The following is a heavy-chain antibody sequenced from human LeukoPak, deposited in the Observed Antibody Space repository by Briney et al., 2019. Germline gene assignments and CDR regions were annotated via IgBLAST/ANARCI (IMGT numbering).Heavy chain of an antibody. Sequence: GGSLRLSCAASGFTFSSYAMHWVRQAPGKGLEWVAVISYDGSIEDYADSVKGRFTISRDNSKNTLYLQVHSLRAEDTAVYYCARVGSSYCTTTSCRTFDYWGQGTLVTVSS. V-gene: IGHV3-30-3*01. CDR3: ARVGSSYCTTTSCRTFDY. CDR1: GFTFSSYA. CDR2: ISYDGSIE. J-gene: IGHJ4*02. D-gene: IGHD2-2*01.